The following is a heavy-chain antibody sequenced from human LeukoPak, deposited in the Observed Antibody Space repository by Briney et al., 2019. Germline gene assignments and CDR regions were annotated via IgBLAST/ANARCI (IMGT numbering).Heavy chain of an antibody. J-gene: IGHJ4*02. CDR2: IIPFFGTA. V-gene: IGHV1-69*13. CDR1: GGIFSSQA. D-gene: IGHD2-2*01. Sequence: GASVKVSCKASGGIFSSQAINWVRQAPGQGLEWMGGIIPFFGTANSAQKFQGRVTITADESTSTSYMELSSLTSEDTAVYYCARERTIVLVPDASAVGYFDYWGQGTLVTVSS. CDR3: ARERTIVLVPDASAVGYFDY.